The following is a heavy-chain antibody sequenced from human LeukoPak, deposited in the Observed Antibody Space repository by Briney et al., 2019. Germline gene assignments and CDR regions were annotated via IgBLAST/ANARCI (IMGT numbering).Heavy chain of an antibody. V-gene: IGHV3-7*01. CDR2: IKQDGSEK. CDR3: ARGTAGYHSSYFDY. D-gene: IGHD3-16*02. J-gene: IGHJ4*02. CDR1: GFTLSSYW. Sequence: GGSLRLSCAASGFTLSSYWMSWVRQAPGKGLEWVANIKQDGSEKYYVDSVKGRFTISRDNAENTLYLQMNSLRAEDTAVYYCARGTAGYHSSYFDYWGQGTLVTVSS.